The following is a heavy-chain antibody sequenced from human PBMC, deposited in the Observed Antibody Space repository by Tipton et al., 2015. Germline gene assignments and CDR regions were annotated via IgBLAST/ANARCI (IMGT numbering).Heavy chain of an antibody. D-gene: IGHD2-15*01. CDR3: ARRQLGYCSGGSCHPGDY. V-gene: IGHV4-39*01. J-gene: IGHJ4*02. CDR1: GVSISGGGYY. Sequence: LRLSCTVSGVSISGGGYYWTWIRQHPGKGLEWIGSIHYGGFTYYNPSLNSRVTISVDTTKNQFSLKLSSVTAADTAVYYCARRQLGYCSGGSCHPGDYWGQGSLVTVSS. CDR2: IHYGGFT.